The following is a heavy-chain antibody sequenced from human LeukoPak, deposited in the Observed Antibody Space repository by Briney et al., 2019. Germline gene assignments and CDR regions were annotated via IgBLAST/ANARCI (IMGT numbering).Heavy chain of an antibody. Sequence: SVKVSCKASGGTFSSYAISWVRQAPGQGLEWMRGIIPIFGTANYAQKFQGRVTITADESTSTAYMELSSLRSEDTAVYYCARATAMVTVFDYWGQGTLVTVSS. V-gene: IGHV1-69*13. J-gene: IGHJ4*02. CDR2: IIPIFGTA. CDR3: ARATAMVTVFDY. CDR1: GGTFSSYA. D-gene: IGHD5-18*01.